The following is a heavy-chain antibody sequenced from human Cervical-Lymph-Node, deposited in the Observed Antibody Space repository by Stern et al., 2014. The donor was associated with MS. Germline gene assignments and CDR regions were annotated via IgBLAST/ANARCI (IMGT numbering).Heavy chain of an antibody. D-gene: IGHD3-22*01. V-gene: IGHV1-69*01. J-gene: IGHJ1*01. Sequence: QVQLLQSGPEVKKPGSSVKVACKASGGTFSNYAISWVRQAPGQGLEWMGGLIIIFDTANYAQKIQGRVTMSADEYTRTAYMELSSLRSEDTAVYYCARASDRSGYSPEYFQYWGQGTPVTVSS. CDR2: LIIIFDTA. CDR3: ARASDRSGYSPEYFQY. CDR1: GGTFSNYA.